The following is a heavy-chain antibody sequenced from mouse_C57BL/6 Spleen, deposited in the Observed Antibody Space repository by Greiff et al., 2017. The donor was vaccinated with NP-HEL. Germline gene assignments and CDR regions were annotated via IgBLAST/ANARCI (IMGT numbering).Heavy chain of an antibody. Sequence: QVQLQQPGAELVMPGASVKLSCKASGYTFTSYWMHWVKQRPGQGLEWIGEIDPSDSYTNYNQQFKGKSTLTVDKSSSTAYMQLSSLTSEDSAVYYCARFTTVVATPDVWGTGTTVTVSS. D-gene: IGHD1-1*01. CDR2: IDPSDSYT. CDR3: ARFTTVVATPDV. J-gene: IGHJ1*03. V-gene: IGHV1-69*01. CDR1: GYTFTSYW.